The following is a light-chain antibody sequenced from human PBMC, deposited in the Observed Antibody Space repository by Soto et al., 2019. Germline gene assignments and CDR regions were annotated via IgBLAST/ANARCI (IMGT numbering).Light chain of an antibody. V-gene: IGKV4-1*01. CDR1: QSVLYSSNNKNY. J-gene: IGKJ2*01. CDR3: QQYDSTPWT. CDR2: WAS. Sequence: DIVMTQSPDSLAVSLGERATINCKSSQSVLYSSNNKNYLAWYQQKPGQPPKLLIYWASTRESGVPDRFRGSWSGTDFTLTISIRQAEDVAVYYCQQYDSTPWTFGEGTKQEIK.